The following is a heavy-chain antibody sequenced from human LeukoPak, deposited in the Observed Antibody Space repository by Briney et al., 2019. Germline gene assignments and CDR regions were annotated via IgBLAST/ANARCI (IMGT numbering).Heavy chain of an antibody. V-gene: IGHV4-31*03. J-gene: IGHJ6*02. Sequence: PSETLSLTCTVSGGSISSGGYYWSWIRQHPGKGLEWIGYIYYSGSTYYNPSLKSRVTISVDTSKNQFSLKLSSVTAADTAVYYCARASGPYYYYYGMGVWGQGTTVTVSS. CDR1: GGSISSGGYY. CDR2: IYYSGST. CDR3: ARASGPYYYYYGMGV. D-gene: IGHD5-12*01.